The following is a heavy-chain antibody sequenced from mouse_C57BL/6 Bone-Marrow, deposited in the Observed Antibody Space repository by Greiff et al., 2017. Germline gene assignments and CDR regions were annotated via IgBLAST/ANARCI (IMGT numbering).Heavy chain of an antibody. V-gene: IGHV1-85*01. CDR2: IYPRDGST. CDR3: ARNYDYERFAY. CDR1: GYTFTSYD. Sequence: QVQLQQSGPELVKPGASVKLSCKASGYTFTSYDINWVKQRPGQGLEWIGWIYPRDGSTKYNEKFKGKATLTVDTSSSTAYMGLHSLTSEDSAVYFCARNYDYERFAYWGQGTLVTVSA. J-gene: IGHJ3*01. D-gene: IGHD2-4*01.